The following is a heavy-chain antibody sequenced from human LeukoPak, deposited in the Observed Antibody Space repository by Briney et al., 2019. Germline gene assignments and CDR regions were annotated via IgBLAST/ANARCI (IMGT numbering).Heavy chain of an antibody. V-gene: IGHV3-21*01. CDR2: ISSSSSYI. CDR1: GFTFSSYS. CDR3: AGVQTGGVCFDY. J-gene: IGHJ4*02. Sequence: GGSLRLSCAASGFTFSSYSMNWVRQAPGKGLEWVSSISSSSSYIYYADSVKGRFTISRDNAKNSLYLQMNSLRAEDTAVYYCAGVQTGGVCFDYWGQGTLVTVSS. D-gene: IGHD2-8*02.